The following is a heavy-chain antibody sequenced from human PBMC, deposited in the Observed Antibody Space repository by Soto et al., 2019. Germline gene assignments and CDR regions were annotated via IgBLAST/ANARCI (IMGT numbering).Heavy chain of an antibody. CDR3: AKVHLGWLLFPHQYFDY. J-gene: IGHJ4*02. CDR2: IWSDGSNK. CDR1: GFTFSTHA. V-gene: IGHV3-30*02. Sequence: GGSLRLSCAAAGFTFSTHAMHWVRQAPGKGLEWVAFIWSDGSNKYYADSVKGRATISRDNSKRTVYLQMNSLRAEDTAVHYCAKVHLGWLLFPHQYFDYWGQGTLVTVSS. D-gene: IGHD3-3*01.